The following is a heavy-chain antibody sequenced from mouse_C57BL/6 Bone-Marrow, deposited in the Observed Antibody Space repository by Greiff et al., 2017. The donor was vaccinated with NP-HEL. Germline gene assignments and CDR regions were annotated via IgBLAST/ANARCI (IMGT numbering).Heavy chain of an antibody. CDR2: IYPGSGNT. CDR3: ARGDGSSYYAMDY. J-gene: IGHJ4*01. V-gene: IGHV1-76*01. Sequence: QVQLQQSGAELVRPGASVKLSCKASGYTFTDYYINWVKQRPGQGPEWIARIYPGSGNTYYNEKFKGKATLTAEKSSSTAYMQLSSLTSEDSAVYFCARGDGSSYYAMDYWGQGTSVTVSS. D-gene: IGHD1-1*01. CDR1: GYTFTDYY.